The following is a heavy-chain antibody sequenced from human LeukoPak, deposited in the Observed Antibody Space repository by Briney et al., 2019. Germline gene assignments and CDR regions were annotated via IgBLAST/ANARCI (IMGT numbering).Heavy chain of an antibody. D-gene: IGHD6-19*01. V-gene: IGHV3-23*01. J-gene: IGHJ4*02. CDR3: ATVSAIAVAGFDY. CDR1: GFTFSSYA. CDR2: ISGSGGST. Sequence: GGSLRLSCAASGFTFSSYAMSWVRQAPGKGLEWVSAISGSGGSTYYADSVKGRFTISRDNSKDTLYLQMNSLRAEDTAVYYCATVSAIAVAGFDYWRQGTLVTVSS.